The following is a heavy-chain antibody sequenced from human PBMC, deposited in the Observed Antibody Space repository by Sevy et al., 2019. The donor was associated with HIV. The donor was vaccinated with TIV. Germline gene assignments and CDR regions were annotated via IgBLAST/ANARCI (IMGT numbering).Heavy chain of an antibody. CDR2: INSDGSST. Sequence: GGSLRLSCAASGFTFSSYWMHWVRQAPGKGLVWVSRINSDGSSTSYADSVKGRFTICRDNAKNTLYLQMNSLRAEDTAVYYCASNVATSYYYGMDVWGQGTTVTVSS. CDR1: GFTFSSYW. CDR3: ASNVATSYYYGMDV. J-gene: IGHJ6*02. V-gene: IGHV3-74*01. D-gene: IGHD5-12*01.